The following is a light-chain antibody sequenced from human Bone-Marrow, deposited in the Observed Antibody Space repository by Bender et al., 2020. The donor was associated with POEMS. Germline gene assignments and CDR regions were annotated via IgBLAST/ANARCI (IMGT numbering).Light chain of an antibody. CDR2: KDS. CDR3: QSYDNSLGGWV. J-gene: IGLJ3*02. CDR1: VLPKQF. V-gene: IGLV3-25*02. Sequence: SYELTQPPSVSVSPGQTASITCSADVLPKQFAYWYQQKSGQAPVLVIYKDSERPSGVPDRFSGSKSGTSASLAITGLQAEDEGDYYCQSYDNSLGGWVFGGGTKLTVL.